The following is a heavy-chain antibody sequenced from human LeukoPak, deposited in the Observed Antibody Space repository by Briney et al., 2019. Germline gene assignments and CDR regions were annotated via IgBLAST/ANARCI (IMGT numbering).Heavy chain of an antibody. D-gene: IGHD2-2*01. V-gene: IGHV3-9*01. CDR1: GFTFDDYA. CDR3: ARAPTVLVGYCSSSSCQADY. CDR2: ISCNSGSI. J-gene: IGHJ4*02. Sequence: PGGSLRLSCAASGFTFDDYAMHWVRQAPGKGLEWVSGISCNSGSIGYADSVKGRFTISRDNAKNSLYLQMHSLRVEDTAVYYCARAPTVLVGYCSSSSCQADYWGQGTLVTVSS.